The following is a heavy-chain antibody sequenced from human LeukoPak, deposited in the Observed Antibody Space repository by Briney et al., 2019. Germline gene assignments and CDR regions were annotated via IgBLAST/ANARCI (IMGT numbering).Heavy chain of an antibody. Sequence: GSLRPSCAASGFTFSSYAMNWVRQAPGKGLEWVSYISSSPSTIYYADSVKGRFTISRDNAKNSLYLQMNSLRAEDTAVYYCARDPGYSGFNFDYWGQGTLVTVSS. V-gene: IGHV3-48*01. CDR2: ISSSPSTI. D-gene: IGHD5-12*01. J-gene: IGHJ4*02. CDR3: ARDPGYSGFNFDY. CDR1: GFTFSSYA.